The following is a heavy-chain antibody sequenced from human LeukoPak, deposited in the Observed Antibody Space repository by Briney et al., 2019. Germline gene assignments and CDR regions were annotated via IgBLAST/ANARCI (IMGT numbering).Heavy chain of an antibody. J-gene: IGHJ4*02. CDR2: IYYSGST. V-gene: IGHV4-59*01. CDR3: ARGLSYYDLWSGYQDLYYFDY. CDR1: GGSISSYY. D-gene: IGHD3-3*01. Sequence: SETLFLTCTVSGGSISSYYWSWIRQPPGKGLEWIGYIYYSGSTNYNPSLKSRVTVSVDTSKNQFSLKLSSVTAADTAVYYCARGLSYYDLWSGYQDLYYFDYWGQGTLVTVSS.